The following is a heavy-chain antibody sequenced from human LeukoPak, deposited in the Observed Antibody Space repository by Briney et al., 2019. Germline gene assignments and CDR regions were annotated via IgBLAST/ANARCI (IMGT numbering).Heavy chain of an antibody. Sequence: QPGGSLRLSCAASGFTFSTFAMIWVRQPPGKGLEWVSSIFPSGGEIHYADSVRGRFTISRDNSKSTLSLQMNSLRAEDTAIYYCVTYRQVLLPFESWGQGTLVTVSS. CDR2: IFPSGGEI. CDR1: GFTFSTFA. CDR3: VTYRQVLLPFES. J-gene: IGHJ4*02. V-gene: IGHV3-23*01. D-gene: IGHD2-8*02.